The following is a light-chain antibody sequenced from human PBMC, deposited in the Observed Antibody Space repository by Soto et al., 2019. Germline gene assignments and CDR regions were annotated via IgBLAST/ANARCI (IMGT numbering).Light chain of an antibody. J-gene: IGKJ4*01. CDR1: ESVRYNY. V-gene: IGKV3-20*01. Sequence: EIVLTQSPGTLSLSAGERATLSCRASESVRYNYLAWYQHKPGQAPRLLIHGASNRVSGIPDRFSGSGSGTDFTLTISRLEPEDSAVYYCQRYGSSPGTFGGGTKVEIK. CDR2: GAS. CDR3: QRYGSSPGT.